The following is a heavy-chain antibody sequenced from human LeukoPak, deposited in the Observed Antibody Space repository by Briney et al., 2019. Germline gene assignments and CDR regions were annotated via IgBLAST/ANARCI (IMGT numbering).Heavy chain of an antibody. Sequence: GGAPRLSCAGSGFTFSNYAMIWVRQAPGKGREWVSAITGSGDSTFYADSLKGRFTISRDNSKNTVYLKMNSLRAEDTAVHYCAKDRRDSSGWYDWFDPWGQGTLVTVSS. CDR3: AKDRRDSSGWYDWFDP. CDR2: ITGSGDST. J-gene: IGHJ5*02. CDR1: GFTFSNYA. D-gene: IGHD6-19*01. V-gene: IGHV3-23*01.